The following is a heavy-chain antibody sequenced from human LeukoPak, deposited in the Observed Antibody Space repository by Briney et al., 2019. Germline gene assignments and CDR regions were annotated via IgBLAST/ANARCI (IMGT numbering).Heavy chain of an antibody. J-gene: IGHJ4*02. Sequence: PGGSLRLSCAASGFTFSSYWMHWVRQAPGKGLVWVSSISSSSSYIYYADSVKGRFTISRDNAKNSLYLQMNSLRAEDTAVYYCARDVKPLEWDDYWGQGTLVTVSS. D-gene: IGHD1-26*01. CDR1: GFTFSSYW. V-gene: IGHV3-21*01. CDR2: ISSSSSYI. CDR3: ARDVKPLEWDDY.